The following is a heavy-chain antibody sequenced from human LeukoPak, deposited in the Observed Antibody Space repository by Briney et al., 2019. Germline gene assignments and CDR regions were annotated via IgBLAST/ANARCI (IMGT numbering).Heavy chain of an antibody. CDR2: IIPIFGTA. V-gene: IGHV1-69*13. D-gene: IGHD5-18*01. CDR3: ARVGEDMVIWSDAFDI. CDR1: GGTFSSYA. J-gene: IGHJ3*02. Sequence: ASVKVSCKASGGTFSSYAISWVRQAPGQGLEWMGGIIPIFGTANYAQKFQGRVTITADESTSTAYMELSSLRSEDTAVYYCARVGEDMVIWSDAFDIWGQGTMVTVSS.